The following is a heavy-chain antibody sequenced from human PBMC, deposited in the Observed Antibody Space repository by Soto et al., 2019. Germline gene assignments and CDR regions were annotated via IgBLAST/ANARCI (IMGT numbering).Heavy chain of an antibody. V-gene: IGHV3-21*01. D-gene: IGHD3-10*01. Sequence: EVQLVESGGGLVKPGGFLRLSCAASGFTFSSYSMNWVRQAPGKGLEWVSSISSSSSYIYYADSVKGRFTISRDNAKNSLYLQMNSLRAEDTAVYYCARDRRVRGRGAFDIWGQGTMVTVSS. J-gene: IGHJ3*02. CDR1: GFTFSSYS. CDR3: ARDRRVRGRGAFDI. CDR2: ISSSSSYI.